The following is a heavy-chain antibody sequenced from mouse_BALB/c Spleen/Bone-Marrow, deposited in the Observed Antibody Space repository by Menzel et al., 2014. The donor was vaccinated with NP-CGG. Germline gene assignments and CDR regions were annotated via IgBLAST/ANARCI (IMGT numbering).Heavy chain of an antibody. J-gene: IGHJ3*01. CDR1: GFDFXSYW. Sequence: EVKLMESGGGLVQPGGSLKLSCAASGFDFXSYWMSWVRQAPGKGLEWIGEINPDSSTINYTPSLKDKFIISRVNAKNTLYLQKNKVRSEDTALYYCTRLHYYGYSAYWGQGTLVTVST. CDR2: INPDSSTI. D-gene: IGHD1-2*01. V-gene: IGHV4-1*02. CDR3: TRLHYYGYSAY.